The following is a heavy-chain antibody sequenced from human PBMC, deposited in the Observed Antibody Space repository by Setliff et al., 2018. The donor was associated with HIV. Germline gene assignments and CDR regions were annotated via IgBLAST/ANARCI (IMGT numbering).Heavy chain of an antibody. V-gene: IGHV4-61*02. Sequence: PSETLSLTCTVSGGSFSSVSYYWNWIRQPAGKGLEWIGRIYTSGSTNYNPSLKSRGSMSIDTSDNQFSLNLDSVTAADTAVYYCAGEFEYWGQGALVTVSS. D-gene: IGHD3-10*01. CDR2: IYTSGST. CDR3: AGEFEY. J-gene: IGHJ4*02. CDR1: GGSFSSVSYY.